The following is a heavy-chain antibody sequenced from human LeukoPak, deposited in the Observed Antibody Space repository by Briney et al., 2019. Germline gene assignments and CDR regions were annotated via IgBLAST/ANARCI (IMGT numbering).Heavy chain of an antibody. CDR3: ARGVGAPFDL. CDR2: INAGNGNT. CDR1: GYTFTSYA. J-gene: IGHJ2*01. D-gene: IGHD1-26*01. V-gene: IGHV1-3*01. Sequence: ASVKFYCKASGYTFTSYAMHCLRQAPGQRLEWMGWINAGNGNTKYSQKFQGRVTITRDTSASTAYMELSSLRSEDTAVYYCARGVGAPFDLWGRGTLVTVSS.